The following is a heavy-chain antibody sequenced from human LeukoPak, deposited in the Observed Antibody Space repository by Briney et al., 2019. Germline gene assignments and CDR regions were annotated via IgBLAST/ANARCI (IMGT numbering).Heavy chain of an antibody. CDR2: IYHSGST. Sequence: SETLSLTCAVSGGSISSGGYSWSWIRQPPGKGLEWIGYIYHSGSTYYNPSLKGRVTISVDRSKNQFSLKLSSVTAADTAVYYCARDRGSHDAFDIWGQGTMVTVSS. J-gene: IGHJ3*02. CDR3: ARDRGSHDAFDI. V-gene: IGHV4-30-2*01. CDR1: GGSISSGGYS. D-gene: IGHD1-26*01.